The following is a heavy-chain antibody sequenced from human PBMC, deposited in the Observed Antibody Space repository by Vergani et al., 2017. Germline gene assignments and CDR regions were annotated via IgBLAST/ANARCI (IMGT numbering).Heavy chain of an antibody. D-gene: IGHD3-16*01. J-gene: IGHJ5*02. Sequence: QVQLQQWGAGLLKPSQTLSLTCTVPGGSISSGGYYWSWIRQHPGKGLEWIGYSHYSGSTYYNPSLKRRVTTSVDTSKNQFSLMLGSVTAADTAVYYCARIKITFGRLDPWGQGTLVTVSS. CDR1: GGSISSGGYY. CDR2: SHYSGST. CDR3: ARIKITFGRLDP. V-gene: IGHV4-31*03.